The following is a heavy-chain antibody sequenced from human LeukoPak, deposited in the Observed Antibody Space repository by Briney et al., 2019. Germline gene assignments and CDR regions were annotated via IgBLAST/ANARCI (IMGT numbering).Heavy chain of an antibody. D-gene: IGHD2-21*02. CDR3: ARNGYCGGDCYFTY. CDR1: GFTVSSNE. CDR2: IKQDGSEK. V-gene: IGHV3-7*01. J-gene: IGHJ4*02. Sequence: GGSLRLSCAASGFTVSSNEMSWVRQAPGKGLEWVANIKQDGSEKYYVDSVKGRFTISRDNAKNSLYLQMNSLRAEDTAVYYCARNGYCGGDCYFTYWGQGTLVTVSS.